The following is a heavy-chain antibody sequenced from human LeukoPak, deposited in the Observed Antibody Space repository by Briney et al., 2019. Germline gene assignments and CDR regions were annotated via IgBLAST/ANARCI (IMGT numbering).Heavy chain of an antibody. CDR1: GFAFSSYA. V-gene: IGHV3-30*04. CDR3: ARAMVRGVMYGGFDY. Sequence: GGSLRLSCAASGFAFSSYAMHWVRQAPGKGLEWVAVISYDGSNKYYADSVKGRFTISSDNSKNTLYLQMNSLRAEDTAVYYCARAMVRGVMYGGFDYWGQGTLVTVSS. J-gene: IGHJ4*02. CDR2: ISYDGSNK. D-gene: IGHD3-10*01.